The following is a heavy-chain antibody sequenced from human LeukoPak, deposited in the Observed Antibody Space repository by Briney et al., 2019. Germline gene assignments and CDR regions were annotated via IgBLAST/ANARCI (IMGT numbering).Heavy chain of an antibody. J-gene: IGHJ6*02. CDR3: AKGGRLRYFVDRIGHYGMDV. CDR2: ISWGGGST. Sequence: PGGSLRLSCAASGFTLSSHAMSWVPQAPGKGLEWVSGISWGGGSTYYADCVKGRFTISRDNSKNTLYVQMNRLRGEDTAIYYCAKGGRLRYFVDRIGHYGMDVWGQGTTVTVSS. D-gene: IGHD3-9*01. CDR1: GFTLSSHA. V-gene: IGHV3-23*01.